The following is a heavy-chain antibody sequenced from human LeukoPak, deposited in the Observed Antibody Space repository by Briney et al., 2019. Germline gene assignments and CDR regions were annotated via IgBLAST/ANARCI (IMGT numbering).Heavy chain of an antibody. CDR1: GLSFSSYG. J-gene: IGHJ5*02. D-gene: IGHD6-13*01. Sequence: KTGGSLRLSCVASGLSFSSYGINWVRQAPGKGLEWVSSISSSSSYIYYADSVKGRFTISRDNAKNSLYLQMNSLRAEDTAVYYWAGPGYSGSGNVTRRGRLDNCFDPWAREPWSPSPQ. CDR2: ISSSSSYI. V-gene: IGHV3-21*01. CDR3: AGPGYSGSGNVTRRGRLDNCFDP.